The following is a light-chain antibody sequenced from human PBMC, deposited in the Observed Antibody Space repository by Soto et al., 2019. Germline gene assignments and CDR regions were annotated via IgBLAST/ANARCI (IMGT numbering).Light chain of an antibody. J-gene: IGKJ1*01. CDR3: QLYGSSRWT. V-gene: IGKV3-15*01. CDR1: QGIGDT. CDR2: DTS. Sequence: EVVMTQSPATLFVSPGEGVTLSCRASQGIGDTLAWYQHKPGQTPRLLIYDTSTRATGVPARFRGSRSGTDFTLTISRLEPEDFAVYFCQLYGSSRWTFGQGTKVDIK.